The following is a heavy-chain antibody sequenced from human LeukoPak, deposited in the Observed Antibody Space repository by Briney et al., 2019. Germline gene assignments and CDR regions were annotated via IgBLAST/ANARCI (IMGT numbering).Heavy chain of an antibody. CDR2: ISSSGSTI. CDR3: AKDIIAHITMFEY. J-gene: IGHJ4*02. Sequence: GGSLRLSCAASGFTFSSYEMNWVRQAPGKGLEWVSYISSSGSTIYYADSVKGRFTISRDNAKNSLYLQMNSLRAEDTALYYCAKDIIAHITMFEYWGQGTLVTVSS. V-gene: IGHV3-48*03. D-gene: IGHD3-10*01. CDR1: GFTFSSYE.